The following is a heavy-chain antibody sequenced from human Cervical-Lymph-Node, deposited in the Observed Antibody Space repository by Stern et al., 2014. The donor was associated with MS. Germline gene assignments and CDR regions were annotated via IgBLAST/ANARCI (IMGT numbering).Heavy chain of an antibody. J-gene: IGHJ4*02. D-gene: IGHD3-16*01. Sequence: QDQLVQSGAEVKKPGASVKVSCKASGYDFTGFYLHWVRQAPGQGLEWRGLINPTGGKTTYAQRFQGRVTMTVDTSTSTVYMDLSSLRSDDTAVYYCARATGGVTGYWGQGTLVTVSS. CDR2: INPTGGKT. V-gene: IGHV1-46*03. CDR3: ARATGGVTGY. CDR1: GYDFTGFY.